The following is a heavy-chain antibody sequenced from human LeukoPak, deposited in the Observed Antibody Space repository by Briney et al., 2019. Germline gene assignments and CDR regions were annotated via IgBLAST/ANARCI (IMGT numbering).Heavy chain of an antibody. CDR2: INPSDGST. CDR3: ARDRERRGAKPKLEVCFDY. Sequence: ASVKVSCKASGYTFTSYYMQWVRQAPGQGLEWMGIINPSDGSTNYAQKFQGRVTMTRDASTSTFYMDLSSLTSEDSAVYYCARDRERRGAKPKLEVCFDYWGQGTLVTVSP. CDR1: GYTFTSYY. V-gene: IGHV1-46*01. J-gene: IGHJ4*02. D-gene: IGHD1-1*01.